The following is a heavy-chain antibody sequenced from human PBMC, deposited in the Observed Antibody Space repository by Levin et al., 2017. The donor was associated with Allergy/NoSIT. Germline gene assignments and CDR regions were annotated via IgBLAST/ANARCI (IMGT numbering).Heavy chain of an antibody. D-gene: IGHD2-21*02. CDR3: ASGFYCGADCYPFDY. CDR2: LYFSGSP. Sequence: PSETLSLTCGVSGGSISSDIYYWGWVRRPPGKGLDWLGGLYFSGSPYYNPSLKSRVTFFFYRSKNHFALNLSSVTAADTALYFCASGFYCGADCYPFDYWGQGTLVTVSS. J-gene: IGHJ4*02. V-gene: IGHV4-39*02. CDR1: GGSISSDIYY.